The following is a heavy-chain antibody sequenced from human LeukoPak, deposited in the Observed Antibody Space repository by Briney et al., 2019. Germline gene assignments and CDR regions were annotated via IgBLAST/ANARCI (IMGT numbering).Heavy chain of an antibody. CDR1: GYSISSGYY. Sequence: PSETLSLTCAVSGYSISSGYYWSWIRQPPGKGLEWIGEINHSGSTNYNPSLKSRVTISVDTSKNQFSLKLSSVTAADTAVYYCARDVPYRRGIAENQYYFDYWGQGTLVTVSS. V-gene: IGHV4-34*01. CDR2: INHSGST. J-gene: IGHJ4*02. D-gene: IGHD6-13*01. CDR3: ARDVPYRRGIAENQYYFDY.